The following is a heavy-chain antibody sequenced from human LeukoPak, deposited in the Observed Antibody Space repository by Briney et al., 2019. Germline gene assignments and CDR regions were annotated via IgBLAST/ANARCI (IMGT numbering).Heavy chain of an antibody. D-gene: IGHD3-3*01. J-gene: IGHJ4*02. CDR3: AKSTPPFDSWDS. Sequence: SETLSLTCTVSGASISRYFWSWIRQPPGKGLEWIGYISYTGSTSYNPSLKSRVTISLDTSKNHFSLRLRSVTAADTAVYYCAKSTPPFDSWDSWGQGTLVTVSS. CDR1: GASISRYF. V-gene: IGHV4-59*01. CDR2: ISYTGST.